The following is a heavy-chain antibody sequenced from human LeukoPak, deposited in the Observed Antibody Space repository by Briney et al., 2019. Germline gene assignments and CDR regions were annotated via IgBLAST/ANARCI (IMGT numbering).Heavy chain of an antibody. CDR3: ARDKIGSSWTTDFDY. CDR1: GFTFDDYG. V-gene: IGHV3-20*04. J-gene: IGHJ4*02. Sequence: PGGSLRLSCAASGFTFDDYGMSWVRQAPGKGLEWVSGINWNGGSTGYADSVKGRFTISRDNAKNSLYLQMNSPRAEDTALYYCARDKIGSSWTTDFDYWGQGTLVTVSS. D-gene: IGHD6-13*01. CDR2: INWNGGST.